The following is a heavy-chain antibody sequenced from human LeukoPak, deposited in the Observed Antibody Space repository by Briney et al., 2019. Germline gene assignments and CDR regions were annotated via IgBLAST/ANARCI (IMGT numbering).Heavy chain of an antibody. Sequence: GASVKVSCKVSGYTLTELSMHWVRQATGQGLEWMGWMNPNSGNTGYAQKFQGRVTMTRNTSISTAYMELSSLRSEDTAVYYCAGYGDYSVGMDVWGQGTTVTVSS. CDR1: GYTLTELS. D-gene: IGHD4-17*01. CDR3: AGYGDYSVGMDV. J-gene: IGHJ6*02. CDR2: MNPNSGNT. V-gene: IGHV1-8*01.